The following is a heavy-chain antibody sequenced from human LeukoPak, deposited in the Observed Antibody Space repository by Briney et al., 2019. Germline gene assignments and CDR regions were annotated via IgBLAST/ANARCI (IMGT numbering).Heavy chain of an antibody. V-gene: IGHV4-30-2*01. Sequence: SETLSLTCAVSGGSISSGGYPWSWIRQPPGKGLEWIGYIYHSGSTYYNPSLQSRVTISVDRSKNQFSLKLSSVTAADTAVYYCARGGRYYDILTGYYPYYFDYWGQGTLVTVSS. CDR1: GGSISSGGYP. CDR2: IYHSGST. CDR3: ARGGRYYDILTGYYPYYFDY. J-gene: IGHJ4*02. D-gene: IGHD3-9*01.